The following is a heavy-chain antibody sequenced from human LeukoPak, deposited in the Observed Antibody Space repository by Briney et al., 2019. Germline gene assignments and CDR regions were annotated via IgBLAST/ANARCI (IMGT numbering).Heavy chain of an antibody. J-gene: IGHJ4*02. CDR2: ISSSSSYI. Sequence: GGSLRLSCAASGFTFSSYSMNWVRQAPGKGLEWVSSISSSSSYIYYADSVKGRFTISRDNAKNSLYLRMNSLRAEDTAVYYCARDVPGLQYYFDYWGQGTLVTVSS. D-gene: IGHD4-11*01. CDR3: ARDVPGLQYYFDY. CDR1: GFTFSSYS. V-gene: IGHV3-21*01.